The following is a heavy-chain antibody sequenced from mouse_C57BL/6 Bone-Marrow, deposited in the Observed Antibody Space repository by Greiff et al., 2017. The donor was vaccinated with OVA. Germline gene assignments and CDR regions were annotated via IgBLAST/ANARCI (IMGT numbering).Heavy chain of an antibody. CDR3: SEDSAVYYCACPLYYGSPWYFDV. CDR1: YTFSRRVH. V-gene: IGHV1-87*01. J-gene: IGHJ1*03. D-gene: IGHD1-1*01. Sequence: VKLVESGPELARPWASVKISCQAFYTFSRRVHFAIRDTNYWMQWVKQRPGQGLEWIGAIYPGHGDTSYNQKFKGKATLTADKSSSTAYMQLSSLTSEDSAVYYCACPLYYGSPWYFDVWGTGTTVTVSS. CDR2: GQGLEWIG.